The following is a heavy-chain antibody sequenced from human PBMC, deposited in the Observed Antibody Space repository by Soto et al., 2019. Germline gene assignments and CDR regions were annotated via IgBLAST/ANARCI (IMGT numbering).Heavy chain of an antibody. J-gene: IGHJ4*02. V-gene: IGHV3-30*18. CDR3: AKVVGYSSGWFVY. CDR2: ISYDGSNK. Sequence: GGSLRLSCAASGFTFSSYGMHWVRQAPCKGLEWVAVISYDGSNKYYADSVKGRFTISRDNSKNTLYLQMNSLRAEDTAVYYCAKVVGYSSGWFVYWGQGTLVTVSS. D-gene: IGHD6-19*01. CDR1: GFTFSSYG.